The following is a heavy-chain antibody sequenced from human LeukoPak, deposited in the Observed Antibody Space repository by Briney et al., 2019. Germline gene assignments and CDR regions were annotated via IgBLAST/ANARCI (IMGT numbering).Heavy chain of an antibody. CDR2: INHSGST. Sequence: SSETLSLTCAVYGGSFSGYYWSWIRQPPGKGLEWIGEINHSGSTNYNPSLKSRVTISVDTSKNQFSLKLSSVTAADTAVYYCARAASGYDFWSPTSAFDIWGQGTMVTVSS. J-gene: IGHJ3*02. CDR1: GGSFSGYY. CDR3: ARAASGYDFWSPTSAFDI. D-gene: IGHD3-3*01. V-gene: IGHV4-34*01.